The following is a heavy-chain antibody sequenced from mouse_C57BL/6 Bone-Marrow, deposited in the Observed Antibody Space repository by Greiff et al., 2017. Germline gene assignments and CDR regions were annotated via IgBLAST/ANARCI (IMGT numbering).Heavy chain of an antibody. D-gene: IGHD2-1*01. Sequence: EVKLVESGGGLVKPGGSLKLSCAASGFTFSDYGMHWVRPAPEKGLEWVAYISSGSSTIYYADTVKGRFTISRDNAKKTLFLQMTSLRSEDAAMYYCARGIYGHYDAYWGRGTRVTVSA. CDR1: GFTFSDYG. CDR3: ARGIYGHYDAY. V-gene: IGHV5-17*01. CDR2: ISSGSSTI. J-gene: IGHJ3*01.